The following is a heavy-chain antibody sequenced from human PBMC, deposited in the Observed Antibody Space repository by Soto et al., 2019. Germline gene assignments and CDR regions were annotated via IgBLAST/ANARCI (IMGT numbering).Heavy chain of an antibody. Sequence: GGSLRLSCAASGFTVSSNYMSWVRQAPGKGLEWVSVIYSGGSTYYADSVKGRFTISRDNSKNTLYLQMNSLRAEDTAVYYCARGRLLGRGAFDIWGQGTMVTVSS. CDR3: ARGRLLGRGAFDI. D-gene: IGHD7-27*01. V-gene: IGHV3-53*01. J-gene: IGHJ3*02. CDR2: IYSGGST. CDR1: GFTVSSNY.